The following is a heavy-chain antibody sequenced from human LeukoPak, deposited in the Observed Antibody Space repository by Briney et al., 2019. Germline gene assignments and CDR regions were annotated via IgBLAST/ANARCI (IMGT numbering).Heavy chain of an antibody. CDR2: IYYSGST. Sequence: SETLSLTCTVSGSSISSYYWSWIRQPPGKGLEWIGYIYYSGSTNYNPSLKSRVTISVDTSKNQFSLKLSSVTAADTAVYYCARRSGPGAFDIWGQGTMVTVSS. CDR3: ARRSGPGAFDI. J-gene: IGHJ3*02. CDR1: GSSISSYY. V-gene: IGHV4-59*01.